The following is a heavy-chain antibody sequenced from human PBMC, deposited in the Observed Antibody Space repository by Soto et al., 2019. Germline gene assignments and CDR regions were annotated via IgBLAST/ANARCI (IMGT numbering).Heavy chain of an antibody. CDR3: AREPTEYSRLPRGMDV. CDR2: INPIGGST. Sequence: QVQLVQSGAEVKKPGASVKVSCKASGYTFTSYYMHWVRQAPGQGLEWMGIINPIGGSTSYAQKFQGRVTMTRDTSTSTVYMELSSLRSEDTAVYYCAREPTEYSRLPRGMDVWGQGTTVTVSS. J-gene: IGHJ6*02. V-gene: IGHV1-46*01. CDR1: GYTFTSYY. D-gene: IGHD6-6*01.